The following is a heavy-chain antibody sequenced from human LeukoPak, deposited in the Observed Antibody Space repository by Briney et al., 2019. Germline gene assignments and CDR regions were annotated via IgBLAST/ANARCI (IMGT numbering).Heavy chain of an antibody. J-gene: IGHJ4*02. CDR2: ISSSSSTI. Sequence: GGSLRLSCAASGFTFSSYSMNWVRQAPGKGLEWVSYISSSSSTIYYADSVKGRFTISRDNSKNTLYVQMNSLRAEDTAVYYCAKTPYGENVHRYLEDWGQGTLVTVSS. D-gene: IGHD4-17*01. CDR3: AKTPYGENVHRYLED. CDR1: GFTFSSYS. V-gene: IGHV3-48*01.